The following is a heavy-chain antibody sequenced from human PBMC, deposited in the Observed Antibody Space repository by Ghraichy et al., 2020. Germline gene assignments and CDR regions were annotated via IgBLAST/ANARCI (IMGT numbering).Heavy chain of an antibody. D-gene: IGHD1-1*01. CDR3: ARDYDWALDY. CDR2: IDTTTKRI. J-gene: IGHJ4*02. CDR1: GFTFSCCP. Sequence: LSLTCAGSGFTFSCCPMSWVRQAPGKGLEWISYIDTTTKRIYYADSVRGRFTISRDDAKNSLYLQMNSLRDEDSAIYYCARDYDWALDYWGQGVLVSVSS. V-gene: IGHV3-48*02.